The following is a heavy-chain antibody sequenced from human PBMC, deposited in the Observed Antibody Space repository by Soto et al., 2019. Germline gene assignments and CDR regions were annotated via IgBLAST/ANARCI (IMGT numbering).Heavy chain of an antibody. V-gene: IGHV3-72*01. J-gene: IGHJ6*02. Sequence: PGGSLRVSCAASGFTLTDHCMEWVRQAPGKGLEWIGRSKNKAHGYATNYAASVQGRFTISRDDSKNSEYLQMNSLKTEHTAVYYCVRSQGPTGMDVWGQGTTVTVPS. CDR1: GFTLTDHC. CDR3: VRSQGPTGMDV. CDR2: SKNKAHGYAT.